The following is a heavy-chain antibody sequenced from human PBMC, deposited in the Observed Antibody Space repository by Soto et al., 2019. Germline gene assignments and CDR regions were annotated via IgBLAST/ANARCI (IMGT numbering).Heavy chain of an antibody. CDR3: ARFWVVPAAMLDY. D-gene: IGHD2-2*01. V-gene: IGHV4-34*01. J-gene: IGHJ4*02. Sequence: SETLSLTCAVYGGSFSGYYWRWIRQPPGKGLEWIGEINHSGSTNYNPSLKSRVTISVDTSKNQFSLKLSSVTAADTAVYYCARFWVVPAAMLDYWGQGTLVTVSS. CDR1: GGSFSGYY. CDR2: INHSGST.